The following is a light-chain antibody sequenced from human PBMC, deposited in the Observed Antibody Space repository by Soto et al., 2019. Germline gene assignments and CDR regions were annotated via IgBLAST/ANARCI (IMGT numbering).Light chain of an antibody. CDR1: SSNIGAGYD. V-gene: IGLV1-40*01. Sequence: QSVLTQPPSVSGAPGQRVTISCTGSSSNIGAGYDVHWYQQLPGTAPKLLISGNNNRPSGVPDRFSGSKSGTSASLAITGLQAEDEADYYCQSYDISVSKVVFGGGTKLTVL. CDR2: GNN. CDR3: QSYDISVSKVV. J-gene: IGLJ2*01.